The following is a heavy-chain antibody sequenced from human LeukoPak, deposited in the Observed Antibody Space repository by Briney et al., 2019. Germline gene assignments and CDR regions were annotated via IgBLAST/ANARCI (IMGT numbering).Heavy chain of an antibody. Sequence: GGSLRLSCAASGFTFSNAAMSWVRQAPGKGLEWVGRIKSKTDGGTTDYAAPVKCRFTISSDESKNTLYLQMNSLKTEDTAVYYCLRDWYGSGSYWQIRESYFDYWGQGTLVTVSS. CDR2: IKSKTDGGTT. J-gene: IGHJ4*02. D-gene: IGHD3-10*01. CDR1: GFTFSNAA. CDR3: LRDWYGSGSYWQIRESYFDY. V-gene: IGHV3-15*01.